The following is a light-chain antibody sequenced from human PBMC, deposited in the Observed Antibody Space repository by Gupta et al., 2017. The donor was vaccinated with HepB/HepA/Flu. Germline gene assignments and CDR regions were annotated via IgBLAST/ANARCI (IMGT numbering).Light chain of an antibody. J-gene: IGLJ2*01. CDR2: SNN. Sequence: QSVLTQPPSASGTPGQRVTIACSGSSSNIGSNIVNWYQQLPGTAPKLLIYSNNQRPSGVPYRFSGSKSGTSASLAISGLQSEDEADYYCAAWDDSLNVVFGGGTKLTVL. V-gene: IGLV1-44*01. CDR1: SSNIGSNI. CDR3: AAWDDSLNVV.